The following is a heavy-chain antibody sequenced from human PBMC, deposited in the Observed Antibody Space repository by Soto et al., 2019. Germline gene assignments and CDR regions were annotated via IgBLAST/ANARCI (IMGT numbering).Heavy chain of an antibody. J-gene: IGHJ4*02. CDR1: GFTFRNNV. V-gene: IGHV3-23*01. D-gene: IGHD2-8*01. CDR3: AKNGLDNSPSAIDS. Sequence: GGSLRLSCVASGFTFRNNVLSWVRQAPGKGLDWVSGITGSGRGTYYADSVKGRFTISRDNSKNMVFLQMNSLRAEDTALYYCAKNGLDNSPSAIDSWGPGTLVTVSS. CDR2: ITGSGRGT.